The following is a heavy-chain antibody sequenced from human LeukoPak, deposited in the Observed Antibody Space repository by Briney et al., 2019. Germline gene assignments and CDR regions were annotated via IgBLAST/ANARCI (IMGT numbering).Heavy chain of an antibody. Sequence: GESLKISCKGSGYSFTSYWIGWVRQMPGKGLEWMGIIYPGDSDARYSPSFQGQVTISADKSISTAYLQWSSLKASDTAMYYCARRTFYDSSGYYYFDYWGQGTLVTVSS. J-gene: IGHJ4*02. CDR1: GYSFTSYW. CDR3: ARRTFYDSSGYYYFDY. V-gene: IGHV5-51*01. CDR2: IYPGDSDA. D-gene: IGHD3-22*01.